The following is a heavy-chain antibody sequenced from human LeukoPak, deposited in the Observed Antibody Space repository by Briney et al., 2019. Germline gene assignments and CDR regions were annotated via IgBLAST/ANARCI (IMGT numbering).Heavy chain of an antibody. J-gene: IGHJ6*02. CDR1: GYTFTSYG. V-gene: IGHV1-18*01. CDR3: ARMSVVAATVFYYYYGMDV. CDR2: TSAYNGNT. D-gene: IGHD2-15*01. Sequence: ASVKVSCKASGYTFTSYGISWVRQAPGQGLEWMGWTSAYNGNTNCAQKLQGRVTMTTDTSTSTAYMELSSLRSEDTAVYYCARMSVVAATVFYYYYGMDVWGQGTTVTVSS.